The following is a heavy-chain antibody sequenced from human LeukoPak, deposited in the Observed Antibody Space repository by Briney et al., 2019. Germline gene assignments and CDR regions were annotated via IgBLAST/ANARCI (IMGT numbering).Heavy chain of an antibody. V-gene: IGHV3-23*01. CDR3: ARFPRLGDYYYYGMDV. CDR1: GFTFSSYA. Sequence: GGSLRLSCAASGFTFSSYAMSWVRQAPGKGLECVSAITGSGVTTYYADSVKGRFTISRDNSKNTLYLQMNSLRAEDTAAYYCARFPRLGDYYYYGMDVWGQGTTVTVSS. CDR2: ITGSGVTT. D-gene: IGHD3-16*01. J-gene: IGHJ6*02.